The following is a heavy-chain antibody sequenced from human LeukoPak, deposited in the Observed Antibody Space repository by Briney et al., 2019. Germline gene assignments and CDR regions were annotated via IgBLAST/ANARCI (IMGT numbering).Heavy chain of an antibody. Sequence: ASVKVSCKASGYTFTSYGISWVRQAPGQGLEWMGWISAYNGNTNYAQKLQGRVTMTTDTSTSTAYMELRSLRSDDTAVYYCARGKRDGYTNEALSFDYWGPGTLVTVSS. J-gene: IGHJ4*02. CDR2: ISAYNGNT. V-gene: IGHV1-18*01. D-gene: IGHD5-24*01. CDR3: ARGKRDGYTNEALSFDY. CDR1: GYTFTSYG.